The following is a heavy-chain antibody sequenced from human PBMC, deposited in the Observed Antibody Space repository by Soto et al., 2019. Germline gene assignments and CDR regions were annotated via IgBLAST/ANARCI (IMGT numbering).Heavy chain of an antibody. CDR3: AKDRGWSSADLDY. CDR2: ISYDGSNK. V-gene: IGHV3-30*18. D-gene: IGHD6-19*01. CDR1: GFTFSSFG. J-gene: IGHJ4*02. Sequence: QVQLVESGGGVVQPGRSLRLSCAASGFTFSSFGMHWVRRAPGKGLEWVALISYDGSNKYYADSVKGRFTISRDKSKNTLYLQMNSLRAEDTAVYYCAKDRGWSSADLDYWGQGTLVTVSS.